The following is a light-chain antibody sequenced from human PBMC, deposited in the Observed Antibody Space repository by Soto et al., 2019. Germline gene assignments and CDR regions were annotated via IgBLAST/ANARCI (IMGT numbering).Light chain of an antibody. V-gene: IGKV3-20*01. CDR2: GAS. Sequence: EIVLTQSPGTLSWSAGERATLSCGASQSVSSSYLAWYQQKPGQAPRLLIYGASSRATGIPDRFSGSLYGTDFNLTISRLETEDFAVYYCQQYGSSPGTFGGGTKVDIK. CDR3: QQYGSSPGT. J-gene: IGKJ4*01. CDR1: QSVSSSY.